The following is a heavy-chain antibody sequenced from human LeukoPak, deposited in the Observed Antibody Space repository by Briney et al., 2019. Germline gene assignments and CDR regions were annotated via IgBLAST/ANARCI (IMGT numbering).Heavy chain of an antibody. CDR2: IYDRGST. D-gene: IGHD6-19*01. J-gene: IGHJ4*02. Sequence: SDTLSLTCTLSGRSIRIYYSRCIPHPPEERLEWIGYIYDRGSTTYTPSLKRRVPISVPTSKTQFSLKLSSATAADRAVYCCARVNTQWLGVNGWGQGTPGTVSS. V-gene: IGHV4-59*07. CDR3: ARVNTQWLGVNG. CDR1: GRSIRIYY.